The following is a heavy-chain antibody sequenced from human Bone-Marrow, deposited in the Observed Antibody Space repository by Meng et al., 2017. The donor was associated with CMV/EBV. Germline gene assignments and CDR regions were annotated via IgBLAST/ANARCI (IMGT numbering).Heavy chain of an antibody. V-gene: IGHV3-30*04. CDR3: ARDAATVGTHPPDY. D-gene: IGHD4-23*01. J-gene: IGHJ4*02. CDR1: GFTFRTYT. CDR2: LSQDEVDE. Sequence: GESLKISCAASGFTFRTYTMHWIRQAPGKGLEWVSVLSQDEVDEYYADSVKGRFTISRDNSKNMLYLQMNNLTAEDTALYYCARDAATVGTHPPDYWDQGTLVTVSS.